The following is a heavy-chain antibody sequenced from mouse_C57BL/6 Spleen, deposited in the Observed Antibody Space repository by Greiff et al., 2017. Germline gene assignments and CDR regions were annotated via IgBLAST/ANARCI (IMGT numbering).Heavy chain of an antibody. V-gene: IGHV1-18*01. Sequence: EVQLQQSGPELVKPGASVKIPCKASGYTFTDYNMGWVKQSHGKSLEWIGDINPNNGGTIYNQKFKGTATLTVDKSSSTAYMERRSLTSEDTAVYYCARVLRSFDDWGKGTTRTVAS. D-gene: IGHD1-1*01. CDR2: INPNNGGT. CDR1: GYTFTDYN. CDR3: ARVLRSFDD. J-gene: IGHJ2*01.